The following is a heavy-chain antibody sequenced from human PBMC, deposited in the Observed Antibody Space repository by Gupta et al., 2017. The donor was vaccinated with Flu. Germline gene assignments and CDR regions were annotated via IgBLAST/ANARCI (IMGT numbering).Heavy chain of an antibody. CDR3: VRDRGYCTSASCYGVYSGYDNFLDY. J-gene: IGHJ4*02. D-gene: IGHD2-2*01. V-gene: IGHV3-74*01. CDR2: INNDGSGT. CDR1: VFTFSSYW. Sequence: EVQLVESGGGLVQPGGSLRLSCAASVFTFSSYWVNWVRQAPGKGLVWVSRINNDGSGTTYADSVKGRFTISRDNAKNTLYLQMNSLRAEDTAMYYCVRDRGYCTSASCYGVYSGYDNFLDYWGQGTLVTVSS.